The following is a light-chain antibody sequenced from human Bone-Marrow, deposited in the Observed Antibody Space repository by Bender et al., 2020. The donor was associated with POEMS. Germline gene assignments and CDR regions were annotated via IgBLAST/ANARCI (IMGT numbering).Light chain of an antibody. J-gene: IGLJ2*01. CDR3: QSYDRSLVGVL. V-gene: IGLV2-11*01. CDR2: DVN. CDR1: SNDVYGYNY. Sequence: QSALIQPRSVSGSPGQSVTISCTGTSNDVYGYNYVSWYQQRPGKAPKLMIYDVNIRPSGVPDRFSGSKSGNTASLTISGLQREDEAHYYCQSYDRSLVGVLFGGGTWLTVL.